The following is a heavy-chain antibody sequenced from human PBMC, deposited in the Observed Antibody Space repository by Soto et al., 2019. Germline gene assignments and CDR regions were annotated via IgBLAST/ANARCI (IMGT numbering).Heavy chain of an antibody. V-gene: IGHV1-3*04. J-gene: IGHJ4*02. Sequence: QVQLVQSGDEVKKPGASVKDSCKASGITSTTYAIHWMRQAPGQGLEWMGWINTGNGNTRYSQRFLGRVSLTTDTSASTASMDLSSLTPEDTAVYYCASAISGYVTWGQGTLITVSS. D-gene: IGHD5-12*01. CDR1: GITSTTYA. CDR2: INTGNGNT. CDR3: ASAISGYVT.